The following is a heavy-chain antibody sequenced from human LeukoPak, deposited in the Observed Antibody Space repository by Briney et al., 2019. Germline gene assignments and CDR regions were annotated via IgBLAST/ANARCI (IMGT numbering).Heavy chain of an antibody. D-gene: IGHD3-22*01. CDR1: GFTFSSYW. CDR3: AKSSYYDSSGYYREYYFDY. J-gene: IGHJ4*02. V-gene: IGHV3-23*01. Sequence: GGSLRLSCAASGFTFSSYWMHWVRQVPGKGLVWVSAISGSGGSTNYADSVKGRVTVSRDNSKSTLYLQMNSLRAEDTAVYYCAKSSYYDSSGYYREYYFDYWGQGTLVTVSS. CDR2: ISGSGGST.